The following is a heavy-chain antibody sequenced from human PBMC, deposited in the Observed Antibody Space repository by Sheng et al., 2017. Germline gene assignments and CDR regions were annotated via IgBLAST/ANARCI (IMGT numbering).Heavy chain of an antibody. CDR1: GYTFLSHG. Sequence: QAHLVQSGGEVKKPGASVKVSCKAAGYTFLSHGISWVRQAPGQGLEWMGGIIPMFGTTNYAQKFQGRVTITADESTSTAYMELSSLRYEDTAVYYCARGRVVVPANMFLDYWGQGTLVTVSS. D-gene: IGHD2-2*01. CDR2: IIPMFGTT. J-gene: IGHJ4*02. CDR3: ARGRVVVPANMFLDY. V-gene: IGHV1-69*13.